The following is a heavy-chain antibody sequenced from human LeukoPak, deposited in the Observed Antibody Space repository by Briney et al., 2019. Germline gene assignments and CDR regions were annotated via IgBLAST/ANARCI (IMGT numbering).Heavy chain of an antibody. V-gene: IGHV3-23*01. CDR3: AKDSSGDSYGTIDY. Sequence: PGASLRLSCAASGFTFSSYAMSWLRQAPGKGLEWVSAFSGSGGSTYYADSVKGRFTISRDNSKNTLYLQMNSLRTEDTAVYYCAKDSSGDSYGTIDYWGQGTLVTVSS. J-gene: IGHJ4*02. D-gene: IGHD5-18*01. CDR1: GFTFSSYA. CDR2: FSGSGGST.